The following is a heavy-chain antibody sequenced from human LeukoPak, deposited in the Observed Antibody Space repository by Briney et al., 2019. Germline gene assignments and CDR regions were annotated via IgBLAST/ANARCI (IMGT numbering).Heavy chain of an antibody. Sequence: WGSVTLSCAASGFPVSSNYMSWVRQAPAKGMEWVSVIYSGGSAYYEDLEHGRSTISRDNSKNTQDLQMNSLRAEDTAVYYCSRDKPYSSGLVYWGQGTLVTVSS. V-gene: IGHV3-53*01. CDR2: IYSGGSA. CDR3: SRDKPYSSGLVY. CDR1: GFPVSSNY. J-gene: IGHJ4*02. D-gene: IGHD6-19*01.